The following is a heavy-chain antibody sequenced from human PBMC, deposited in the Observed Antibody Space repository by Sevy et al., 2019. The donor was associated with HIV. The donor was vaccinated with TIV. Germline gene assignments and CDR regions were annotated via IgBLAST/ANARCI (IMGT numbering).Heavy chain of an antibody. D-gene: IGHD3-22*01. CDR2: ISGSGYLT. Sequence: GEPLKISCAASGFTFSSYAMSWVRQAPGKGLEWVSAISGSGYLTYYTDSVKGRFTISRDNSKNTLYLQMNSLRAEDTAVYYCAKEGGGYYYDSNGLFDYWGQGTLVTVSS. V-gene: IGHV3-23*01. CDR3: AKEGGGYYYDSNGLFDY. J-gene: IGHJ4*02. CDR1: GFTFSSYA.